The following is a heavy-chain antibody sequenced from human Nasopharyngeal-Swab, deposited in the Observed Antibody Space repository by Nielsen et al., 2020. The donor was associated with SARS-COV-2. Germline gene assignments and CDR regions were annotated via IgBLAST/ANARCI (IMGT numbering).Heavy chain of an antibody. CDR3: AGELDYYGMDV. CDR2: ISYGGSNK. CDR1: GFTFSSYG. V-gene: IGHV3-30*03. J-gene: IGHJ6*02. D-gene: IGHD1-1*01. Sequence: GESLKISCAASGFTFSSYGMHWVRQAPGKGLEWVAVISYGGSNKYYADSVKGRFTISRDNSKNTLYLQMNSLRAEDTAVYYCAGELDYYGMDVWGQGTTVTVSS.